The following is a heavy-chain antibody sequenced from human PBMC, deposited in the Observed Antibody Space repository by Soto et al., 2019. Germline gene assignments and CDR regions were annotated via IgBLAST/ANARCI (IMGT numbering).Heavy chain of an antibody. J-gene: IGHJ5*02. CDR2: ISSSSSTL. CDR1: GFTFSSYS. D-gene: IGHD1-26*01. Sequence: GGSLRLSCAASGFTFSSYSMNWVRQAPGKGLEWVSYISSSSSTLYYADSVKSRFTISRDNAKNSLYLQMNSLRDEDTAVYYCARDMGQSEWELPWFDPWGQGTLVTVSS. CDR3: ARDMGQSEWELPWFDP. V-gene: IGHV3-48*02.